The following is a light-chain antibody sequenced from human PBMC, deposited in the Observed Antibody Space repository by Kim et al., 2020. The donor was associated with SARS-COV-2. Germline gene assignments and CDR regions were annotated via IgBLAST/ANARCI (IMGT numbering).Light chain of an antibody. CDR1: SSDVGGYNY. Sequence: QSALTQPASVSGSPGQSITISCTGTSSDVGGYNYVSWYQQHPGKAPKLMIYYVSKRPSGVSNRFSGSKSGDTASLTISGLQAEDEAYYYCSSYTSSSSWVFGGGTQLT. J-gene: IGLJ3*02. CDR3: SSYTSSSSWV. V-gene: IGLV2-14*01. CDR2: YVS.